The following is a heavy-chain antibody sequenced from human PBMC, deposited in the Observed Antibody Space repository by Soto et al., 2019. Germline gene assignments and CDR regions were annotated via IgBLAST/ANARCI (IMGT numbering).Heavy chain of an antibody. J-gene: IGHJ4*02. CDR1: GYTFTDYG. D-gene: IGHD1-26*01. Sequence: QVQLVQSGAEVKKPGASVKVSCKGSGYTFTDYGISWVRQATGQGLEWMGWISGYSDNTNYAQKFQGRVTMTTDTSTRTAYMELSSLRSADTAVHFFARGHAGTVGPSDYWGQGTLVTVSS. CDR3: ARGHAGTVGPSDY. V-gene: IGHV1-18*01. CDR2: ISGYSDNT.